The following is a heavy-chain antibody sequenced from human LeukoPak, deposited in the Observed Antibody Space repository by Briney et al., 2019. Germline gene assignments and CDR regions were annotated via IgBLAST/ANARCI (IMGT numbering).Heavy chain of an antibody. CDR1: GFTFSSYS. Sequence: GGSLGLSCAASGFTFSSYSMNWVRQAPGKGLEWVSSISSSSTYKYYADPLKGRFTISRDNAKNSLYLRMNSLRAEDTAVYYCARGGSGLFAYWGQGTLVTVSS. J-gene: IGHJ4*02. D-gene: IGHD3-16*01. V-gene: IGHV3-21*01. CDR2: ISSSSTYK. CDR3: ARGGSGLFAY.